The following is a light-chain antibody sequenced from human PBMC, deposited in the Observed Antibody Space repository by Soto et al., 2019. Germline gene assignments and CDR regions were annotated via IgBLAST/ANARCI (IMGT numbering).Light chain of an antibody. V-gene: IGKV2-28*01. J-gene: IGKJ2*01. CDR3: MQALQTPRAYT. CDR2: LGS. CDR1: QSLLHSNGYYY. Sequence: DIPMTPSPLSLTVTPRAPASISCRSSQSLLHSNGYYYLDWYLQKPGQSPQLLIYLGSNRASGVPDRFSGSGSGRDFTLKISRLEAEDVGVYFCMQALQTPRAYTFGQGAKVDIK.